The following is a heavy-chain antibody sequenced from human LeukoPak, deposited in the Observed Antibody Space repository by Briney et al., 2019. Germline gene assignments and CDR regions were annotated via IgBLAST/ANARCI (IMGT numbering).Heavy chain of an antibody. Sequence: GASVKVSCKTSGGTFRSHIFSWVRQAPGQGLEWMGRITPIINSAKYAQKFRDRLTITADTSTGTAYMELSSLTPVDTALYYCTRVNLRGSQYNWFDPWGQGTLVIVSS. CDR2: ITPIINSA. CDR1: GGTFRSHI. D-gene: IGHD1-26*01. V-gene: IGHV1-69*08. J-gene: IGHJ5*02. CDR3: TRVNLRGSQYNWFDP.